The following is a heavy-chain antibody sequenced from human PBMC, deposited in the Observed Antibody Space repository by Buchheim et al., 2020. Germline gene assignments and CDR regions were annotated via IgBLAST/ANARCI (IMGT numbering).Heavy chain of an antibody. CDR2: ISYDGSNK. Sequence: QVQLVESGGGVVQPGRSLRLSCAASGFTFSSYAMHWVRQAPGKGLEWVAVISYDGSNKYYADSVKGRFTISRDNSKNTRYLQMNSLRAEDTAVYYCARDVNRAMDVWGQGTT. J-gene: IGHJ6*02. CDR1: GFTFSSYA. CDR3: ARDVNRAMDV. V-gene: IGHV3-30*04. D-gene: IGHD3-10*01.